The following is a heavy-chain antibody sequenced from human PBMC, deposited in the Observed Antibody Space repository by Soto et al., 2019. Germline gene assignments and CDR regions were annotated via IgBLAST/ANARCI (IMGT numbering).Heavy chain of an antibody. V-gene: IGHV3-23*01. Sequence: EAQLLQSGGGVVQPGGSLKVSCEASGFSFSSYSMSWVRQAPGRGLEWVSTLLGRGGSTYYADSVKGRFTVSRDNSKKTLHLQMHSLRPGDTALYYCACIDAYTGSDSWGRGTLVTVSS. CDR2: LLGRGGST. CDR1: GFSFSSYS. CDR3: ACIDAYTGSDS. J-gene: IGHJ4*02. D-gene: IGHD1-1*01.